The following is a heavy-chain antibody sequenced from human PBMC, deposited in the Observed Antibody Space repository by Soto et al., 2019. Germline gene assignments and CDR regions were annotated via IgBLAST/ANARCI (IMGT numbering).Heavy chain of an antibody. CDR1: GYSFKRKW. V-gene: IGHV5-10-1*01. CDR2: IDPPSSYT. J-gene: IGHJ5*02. CDR3: PTPLPPSGSSFFSCFDP. Sequence: PGESLKISCKASGYSFKRKWISWVRQMPGKGLEWMGRIDPPSSYTTSSPSFPGPVSLSVDNSSSTAYVQWSTLKASDTPIYYCPTPLPPSGSSFFSCFDPWGQGTLVTVSS. D-gene: IGHD1-26*01.